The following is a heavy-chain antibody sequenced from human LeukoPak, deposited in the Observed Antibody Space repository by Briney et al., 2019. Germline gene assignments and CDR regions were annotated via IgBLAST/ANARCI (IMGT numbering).Heavy chain of an antibody. CDR1: GGSFSGYY. CDR2: INHSGST. D-gene: IGHD5-18*01. Sequence: KTSETLSRTGAGYGGSFSGYYWSWIRQPPGKGLEWIGEINHSGSTNYNPSLKSRAIISVDTSKNQFSLKLSSVTAADTAVYYCARGGVDTAMFLYYMDVWGKGTTVTVSS. J-gene: IGHJ6*03. CDR3: ARGGVDTAMFLYYMDV. V-gene: IGHV4-34*01.